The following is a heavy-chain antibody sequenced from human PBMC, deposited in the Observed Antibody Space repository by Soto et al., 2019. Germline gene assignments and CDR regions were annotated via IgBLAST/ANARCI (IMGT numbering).Heavy chain of an antibody. V-gene: IGHV4-30-4*01. CDR1: GGSISSGDYY. CDR3: ARGITMVRGVIHTPYFDY. D-gene: IGHD3-10*01. CDR2: IYYSGST. J-gene: IGHJ4*02. Sequence: SETLSLTCTVSGGSISSGDYYWSWTRQPPGKGLEWIGYIYYSGSTYYNPSLKSRVTISVDTSKNQFSLKPSSVTAADTAVYCFARGITMVRGVIHTPYFDYWGQGTLVTVSS.